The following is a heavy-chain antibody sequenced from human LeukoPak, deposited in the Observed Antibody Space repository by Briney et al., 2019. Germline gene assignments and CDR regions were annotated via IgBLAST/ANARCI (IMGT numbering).Heavy chain of an antibody. CDR1: GFAFSKAW. J-gene: IGHJ4*02. D-gene: IGHD1-1*01. CDR2: IKSKTDGGTT. V-gene: IGHV3-15*01. CDR3: TSEKRYGKFDY. Sequence: GGSLRLSCAASGFAFSKAWMSWVRQAPGKGLEWVGRIKSKTDGGTTDYAAPVKGRFTISRDDSKNTLYLQMNSLKTEDTAVYYCTSEKRYGKFDYWGQGTLVTVSS.